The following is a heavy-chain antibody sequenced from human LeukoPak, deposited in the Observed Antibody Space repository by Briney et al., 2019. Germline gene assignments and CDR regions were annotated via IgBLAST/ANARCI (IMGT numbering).Heavy chain of an antibody. J-gene: IGHJ3*02. Sequence: PGRSLRLSCAASGFTFSSYGMRWVRQAPGKGLEWVAVIWYDGSNKYYADSVKGRFTISRDNSKNTLYLQMNSLRAEDTAVYYCARDLFGYCSGGSCYVDAFDIWGQGTMVTVSS. CDR3: ARDLFGYCSGGSCYVDAFDI. CDR2: IWYDGSNK. CDR1: GFTFSSYG. V-gene: IGHV3-33*01. D-gene: IGHD2-15*01.